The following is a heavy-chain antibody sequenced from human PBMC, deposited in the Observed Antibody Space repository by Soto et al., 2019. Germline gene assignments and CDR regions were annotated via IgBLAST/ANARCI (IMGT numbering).Heavy chain of an antibody. J-gene: IGHJ4*02. D-gene: IGHD4-17*01. CDR1: GGSISSGDYY. CDR3: ASSDYGDYVPFDY. CDR2: IYYSGST. V-gene: IGHV4-30-4*01. Sequence: PSETLSLTCTVSGGSISSGDYYWSWIRQPPGKGLEWIGYIYYSGSTYYNPSLKSRVTISVDTSKNQFSLKLSSVTAADTAVYYCASSDYGDYVPFDYWGQGTLVTVSS.